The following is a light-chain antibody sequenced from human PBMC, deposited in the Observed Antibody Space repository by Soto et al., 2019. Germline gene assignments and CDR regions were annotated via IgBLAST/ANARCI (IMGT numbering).Light chain of an antibody. J-gene: IGKJ1*01. CDR2: ATS. CDR1: QSIDNRY. CDR3: PQYFGSSWA. Sequence: EIVLTQSPGTLSSSPGERATLSCRASQSIDNRYFAGYQHKPGQAPRLLIYATSSRATGIPDRFGGSGSGTDFNLTINRLGPEGFSVYYCPQYFGSSWAFGQGNQVEIK. V-gene: IGKV3-20*01.